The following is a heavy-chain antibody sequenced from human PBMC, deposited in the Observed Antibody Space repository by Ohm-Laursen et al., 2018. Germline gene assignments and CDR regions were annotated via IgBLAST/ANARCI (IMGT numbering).Heavy chain of an antibody. CDR3: ARDDGAYARRSGMDV. V-gene: IGHV3-7*01. J-gene: IGHJ6*02. Sequence: SLRLSCAASGFTFSTYWMNWFRQAPGKGLESVASINQDGSEKYFVDSVRGRFTIYRDNAQNSLYLHMSSLRAEDTAIYYCARDDGAYARRSGMDVWGQGTTVTVSS. CDR1: GFTFSTYW. D-gene: IGHD2-8*01. CDR2: INQDGSEK.